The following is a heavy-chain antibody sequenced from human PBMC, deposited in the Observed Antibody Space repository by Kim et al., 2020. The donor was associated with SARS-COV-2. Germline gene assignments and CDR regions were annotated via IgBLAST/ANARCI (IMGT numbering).Heavy chain of an antibody. CDR2: IRSKVDGGTA. J-gene: IGHJ4*02. CDR3: TTDYERIGGLCDGETCYPASL. D-gene: IGHD2-21*01. Sequence: GGSLRLSCAASGFTFTKVWLSWVRQAPGKGLEWVGRIRSKVDGGTADYAAPVKGRFTISRDDSKNTPYLQMNGLRAEDTAFYHCTTDYERIGGLCDGETCYPASLWGQGTLVTVSS. CDR1: GFTFTKVW. V-gene: IGHV3-15*01.